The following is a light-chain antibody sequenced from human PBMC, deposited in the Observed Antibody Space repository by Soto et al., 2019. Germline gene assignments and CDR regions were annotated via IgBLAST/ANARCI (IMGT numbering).Light chain of an antibody. Sequence: DIQVAQSPSSLSASVGDRVTITCRASQRIDNFLAWYQQKPGKVPKLLIYAASTLESGVPSRFSASGSGIDFTLTISSLQPADVATYYCQQYNSGPRTFGQGTKLEI. J-gene: IGKJ1*01. CDR1: QRIDNF. V-gene: IGKV1-27*01. CDR2: AAS. CDR3: QQYNSGPRT.